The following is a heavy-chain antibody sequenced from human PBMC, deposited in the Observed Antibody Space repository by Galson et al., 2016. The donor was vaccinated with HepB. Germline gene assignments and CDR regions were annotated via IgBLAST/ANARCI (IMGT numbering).Heavy chain of an antibody. CDR3: ARSTRTDGYNFGY. Sequence: ETLSLTCTVSGGSISSYYWSWIRQSPGKGLEWIGYIYYSGSTYYNPSLRRRVTMSLDTSKNQFSLKLSSVTAADTAVYYCARSTRTDGYNFGYWGQGTLVTVSS. J-gene: IGHJ4*02. CDR1: GGSISSYY. CDR2: IYYSGST. V-gene: IGHV4-59*01. D-gene: IGHD5-24*01.